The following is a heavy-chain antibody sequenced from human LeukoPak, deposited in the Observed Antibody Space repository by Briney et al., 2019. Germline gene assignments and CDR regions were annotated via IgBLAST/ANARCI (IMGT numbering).Heavy chain of an antibody. V-gene: IGHV4-34*01. CDR2: INHSGST. CDR1: GGSFSGYY. CDR3: ARARLTRYFDY. D-gene: IGHD1-14*01. Sequence: PSETLSLTCAVYGGSFSGYYWSWIRQPPGKGLEWIGEINHSGSTNYNPSLKSRVTISVDTSKNQFSLKLSSVTAADTAVYYCARARLTRYFDYWGQGTLVTVSS. J-gene: IGHJ4*02.